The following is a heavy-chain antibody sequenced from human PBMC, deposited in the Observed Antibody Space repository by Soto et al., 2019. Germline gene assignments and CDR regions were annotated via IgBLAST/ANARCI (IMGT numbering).Heavy chain of an antibody. CDR1: GCTFTSYG. CDR3: ARGSYYDFWSGYPTLYYYGMDV. J-gene: IGHJ6*02. Sequence: QVQLVQSGAEVKKPGASVKVSCKASGCTFTSYGISWVRQAPGQGLEWMGWISAYNGNTNYAQKLQGRVTMTTDTSTSTAYMELRSLRSDDTAVYYCARGSYYDFWSGYPTLYYYGMDVWGQGTTVTVSS. V-gene: IGHV1-18*01. CDR2: ISAYNGNT. D-gene: IGHD3-3*01.